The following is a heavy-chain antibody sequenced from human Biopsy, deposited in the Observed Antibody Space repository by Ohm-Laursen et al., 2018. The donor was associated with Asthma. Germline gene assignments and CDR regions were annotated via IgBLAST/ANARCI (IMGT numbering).Heavy chain of an antibody. CDR1: GYTFSSAG. D-gene: IGHD3-10*01. V-gene: IGHV1-18*01. CDR3: ARAVDYSHYYGIDV. J-gene: IGHJ6*02. Sequence: ASVKVSCKTSGYTFSSAGITWVRQAPGQGLEWMGWISVYNGNTKVAQKLQDRVTMITDTSTSTAYMELKSLRSDDTAVYFCARAVDYSHYYGIDVWGQGTTVTVS. CDR2: ISVYNGNT.